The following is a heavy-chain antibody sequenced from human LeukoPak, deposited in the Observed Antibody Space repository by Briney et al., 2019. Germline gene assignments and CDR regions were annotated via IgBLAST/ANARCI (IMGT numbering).Heavy chain of an antibody. V-gene: IGHV3-23*01. CDR1: GFTFSSYA. D-gene: IGHD3-3*01. Sequence: GGSLRLSCAASGFTFSSYAMSWVRQAPGKGLEWVSAISGRGGSTYYADSVKGRFTISRDNSKNTLYLQMNSLRAEDTAVYYCAKAENYDFWSGYLQVAFDIWGQGTMVTVSS. J-gene: IGHJ3*02. CDR3: AKAENYDFWSGYLQVAFDI. CDR2: ISGRGGST.